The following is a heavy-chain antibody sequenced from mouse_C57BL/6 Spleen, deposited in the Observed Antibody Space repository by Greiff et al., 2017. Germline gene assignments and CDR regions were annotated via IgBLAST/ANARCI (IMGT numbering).Heavy chain of an antibody. V-gene: IGHV1-59*01. CDR1: GYTFTSYW. CDR2: IDPSDSYT. D-gene: IGHD2-4*01. CDR3: AGFDYDGYYAMDY. J-gene: IGHJ4*01. Sequence: QVHVKQPGAELVRPGTSVKLSCKASGYTFTSYWMHWVKQRPGQGLEWIGVIDPSDSYTNYNQKFKGKATLTVDTSSSTAYMQLSSLTSEDSAVYYCAGFDYDGYYAMDYWGQGTSVTVSS.